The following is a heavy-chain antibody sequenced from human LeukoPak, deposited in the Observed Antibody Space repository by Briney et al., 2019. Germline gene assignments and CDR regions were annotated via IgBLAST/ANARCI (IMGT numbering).Heavy chain of an antibody. CDR2: IWYDGSNK. CDR1: GFTFSSYG. V-gene: IGHV3-33*01. J-gene: IGHJ4*02. CDR3: ARDLWFGEYIGDY. D-gene: IGHD3-10*01. Sequence: QPGGSLRLSCAASGFTFSSYGMHWVRQAPGKGLEWVAVIWYDGSNKYYADSVKGRFTISRDNSKNTLYLQMNSLRAEDTAVYYCARDLWFGEYIGDYWGQGTLVTVSS.